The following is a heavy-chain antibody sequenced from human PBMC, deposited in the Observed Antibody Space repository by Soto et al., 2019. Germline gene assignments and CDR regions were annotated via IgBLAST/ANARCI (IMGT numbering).Heavy chain of an antibody. CDR2: INHSGST. J-gene: IGHJ5*02. Sequence: SETLSLTCAVYGGSFSGYYWSWIRQPPGKGLEWIGEINHSGSTNYNPSLKSRVTISVDTSKNQFSLKLSSVTAADTAVYYCARGRSIMVRGRNGWFDPWGQGTLVTVSS. V-gene: IGHV4-34*01. CDR1: GGSFSGYY. CDR3: ARGRSIMVRGRNGWFDP. D-gene: IGHD3-10*01.